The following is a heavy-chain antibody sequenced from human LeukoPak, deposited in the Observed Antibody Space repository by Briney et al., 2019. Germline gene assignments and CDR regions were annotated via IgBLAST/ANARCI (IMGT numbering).Heavy chain of an antibody. J-gene: IGHJ4*02. Sequence: PSEILSLTCTVSGGSISSSSYFWGWIRQPPGKGLEWIGSIYYSGRTYYNPSLESRVTISVDTSKNQFSLKLNSVTAADTAVYYCARHGGLKYGGYEKRFDYWGQGTLVTVSS. D-gene: IGHD5-12*01. CDR2: IYYSGRT. CDR3: ARHGGLKYGGYEKRFDY. V-gene: IGHV4-39*01. CDR1: GGSISSSSYF.